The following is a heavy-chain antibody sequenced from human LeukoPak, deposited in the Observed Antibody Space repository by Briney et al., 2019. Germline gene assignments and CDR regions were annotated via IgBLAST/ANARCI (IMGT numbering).Heavy chain of an antibody. Sequence: GGSLRLSCAASGFTFSNYYMSWIRQAPGKGLEGVSYINAIGTTIYYADFLKGRFTISRENAKISLSLQMDSLRAEDTAVYYCARGDFGRYAFDFWGQGTMVTVSS. J-gene: IGHJ3*01. CDR2: INAIGTTI. D-gene: IGHD2/OR15-2a*01. CDR1: GFTFSNYY. CDR3: ARGDFGRYAFDF. V-gene: IGHV3-11*01.